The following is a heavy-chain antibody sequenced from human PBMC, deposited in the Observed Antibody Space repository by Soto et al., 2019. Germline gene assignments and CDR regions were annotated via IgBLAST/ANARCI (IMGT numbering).Heavy chain of an antibody. D-gene: IGHD1-7*01. J-gene: IGHJ6*02. Sequence: ASVKVSCKASGYTFTGYYMHWVRQAPGQGLEWMGWINPNSGGTNYAQKFQGRVTMTRDTSISTAYMELSRLRSDDTAVYYCASQPFWGTGTTFRDVWGQGTTVTVSS. V-gene: IGHV1-2*02. CDR2: INPNSGGT. CDR1: GYTFTGYY. CDR3: ASQPFWGTGTTFRDV.